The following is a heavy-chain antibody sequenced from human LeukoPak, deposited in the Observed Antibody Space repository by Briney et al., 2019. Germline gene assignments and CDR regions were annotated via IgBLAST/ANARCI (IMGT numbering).Heavy chain of an antibody. CDR2: ISETGAIT. CDR1: GFTFTSYP. CDR3: AKYIGPSRRIFDY. D-gene: IGHD2/OR15-2a*01. J-gene: IGHJ4*02. Sequence: GGSLRLSCAASGFTFTSYPMTWVRQAPGKGLEWVSSISETGAITNYADSVKGRLTISRDNSKNTLYLQMSSLRAEDAAVYFCAKYIGPSRRIFDYWGQGTLVAVSS. V-gene: IGHV3-23*01.